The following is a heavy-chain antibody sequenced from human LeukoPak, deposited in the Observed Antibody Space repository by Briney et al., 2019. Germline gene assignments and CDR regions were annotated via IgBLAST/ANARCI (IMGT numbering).Heavy chain of an antibody. CDR1: GYRFTSYG. J-gene: IGHJ6*02. CDR3: ASQIWFGESYYYYGMDV. V-gene: IGHV1-18*01. CDR2: ISAYSGTT. Sequence: ASVKVSCKASGYRFTSYGFSWVRQAPGQGLEWMGWISAYSGTTDYPQKVQGRVTMTTDTSTSTVYMELSSLRSEDTAVYYCASQIWFGESYYYYGMDVWGQGTTVTVSS. D-gene: IGHD3-10*01.